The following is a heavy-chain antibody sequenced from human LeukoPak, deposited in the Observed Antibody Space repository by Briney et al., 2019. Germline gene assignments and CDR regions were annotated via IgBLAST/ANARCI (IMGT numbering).Heavy chain of an antibody. CDR2: INSAGST. V-gene: IGHV4-4*07. CDR3: ARGGNRFDP. J-gene: IGHJ5*02. Sequence: SETLSLTCSVSGGSISSYHWSWIRQPAGKGLEWIGRINSAGSTNYNPSLKSRVTMSVDTSENQFSLKLNSVTAADTAVYYCARGGNRFDPWGQGTLVTVSS. CDR1: GGSISSYH. D-gene: IGHD3-10*01.